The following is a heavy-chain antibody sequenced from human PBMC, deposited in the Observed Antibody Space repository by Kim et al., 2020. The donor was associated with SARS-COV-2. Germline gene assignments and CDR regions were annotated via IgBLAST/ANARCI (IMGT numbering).Heavy chain of an antibody. J-gene: IGHJ4*02. V-gene: IGHV3-23*01. D-gene: IGHD3-10*01. CDR2: ITGSGGVT. CDR3: AKGLQYHYGSGSYH. CDR1: GFTFSNSG. Sequence: GGSLRLSCAASGFTFSNSGMTWVRQTPGKGLECVSLITGSGGVTYYADSVKGRFTISRDNSKNMLYLQMNSLRAEDTVIYYCAKGLQYHYGSGSYHWGQGYLATVSS.